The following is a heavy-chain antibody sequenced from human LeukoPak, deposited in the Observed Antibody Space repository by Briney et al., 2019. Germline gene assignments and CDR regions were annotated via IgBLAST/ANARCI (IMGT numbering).Heavy chain of an antibody. V-gene: IGHV4-34*01. CDR1: GGSFSGYY. J-gene: IGHJ1*01. D-gene: IGHD2-2*02. CDR3: ATYEVPTIVVVPAAILSAEYFQH. CDR2: INHSGST. Sequence: SETLSLTCAVYGGSFSGYYWSWIRQPPGKGLEWIGGINHSGSTNYNPSLKSRVTISVDTSKNQFSLKLSSVTAADTAVYYCATYEVPTIVVVPAAILSAEYFQHWGQGTLVTVSS.